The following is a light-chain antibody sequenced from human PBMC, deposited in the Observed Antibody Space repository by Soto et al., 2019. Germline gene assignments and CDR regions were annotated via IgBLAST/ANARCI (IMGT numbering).Light chain of an antibody. CDR1: GGSIASNY. V-gene: IGLV6-57*02. CDR2: EDN. CDR3: QSHDSNSVV. Sequence: NFMLTQPHSVSESPGKTVTISCTGSGGSIASNYVQWHQQRPGSAPTTVIYEDNKRPSGVPDRFSGSIDRSSNSASLIISGLKTEDEADYYCQSHDSNSVVFGRGTKLTVL. J-gene: IGLJ2*01.